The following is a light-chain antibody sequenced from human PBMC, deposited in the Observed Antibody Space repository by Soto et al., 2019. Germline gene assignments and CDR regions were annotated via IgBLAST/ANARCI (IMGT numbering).Light chain of an antibody. CDR1: QSVLFSINQKNY. Sequence: DIVLTQSPESVAVSLGERATINCKSSQSVLFSINQKNYLAWYHQKPGQPPKLLIYWASIRESGVPTRFSGSGSGTNFTLTISSLQAEDAAVYYCQQSYTPPPPFGLGTKVDIK. V-gene: IGKV4-1*01. CDR3: QQSYTPPPP. CDR2: WAS. J-gene: IGKJ1*01.